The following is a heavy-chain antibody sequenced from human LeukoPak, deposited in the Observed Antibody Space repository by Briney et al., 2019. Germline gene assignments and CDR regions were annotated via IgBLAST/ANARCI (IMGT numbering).Heavy chain of an antibody. Sequence: SETLSLTCAVYGGSFSGYYWSWIRQPPGKGLEWIGEINHSGSTNYNPSLKSRVTISVDTSKNQFSLKLSSVTAADTAVYYCARHKLRYYGSGSYLSHWGQGTLVTVSS. CDR2: INHSGST. J-gene: IGHJ4*02. CDR1: GGSFSGYY. V-gene: IGHV4-34*01. CDR3: ARHKLRYYGSGSYLSH. D-gene: IGHD3-10*01.